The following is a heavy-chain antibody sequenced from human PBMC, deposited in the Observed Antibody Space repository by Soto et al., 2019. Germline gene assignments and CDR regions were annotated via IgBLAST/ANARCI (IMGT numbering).Heavy chain of an antibody. D-gene: IGHD1-1*01. CDR2: ISSSSTI. CDR1: GFTFSSYS. Sequence: EVQLVESGGGLVQPGGSLRLSCAASGFTFSSYSMNWVRQAPGKGLEWVSYISSSSTIYYADSVKGRFTISRDNAKNSLYLKMNGRRDEDTVVYYWARVGIGNAVYYYYGMDVGGQGTTVTVSS. CDR3: ARVGIGNAVYYYYGMDV. J-gene: IGHJ6*02. V-gene: IGHV3-48*02.